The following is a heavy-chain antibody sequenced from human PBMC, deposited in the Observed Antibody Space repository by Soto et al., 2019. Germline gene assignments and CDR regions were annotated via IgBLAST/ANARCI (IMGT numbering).Heavy chain of an antibody. CDR1: GGSISSGDYY. J-gene: IGHJ4*02. CDR3: AREEVVVVPAVQMTTAYFDY. V-gene: IGHV4-30-4*01. Sequence: SETLSLTCTVSGGSISSGDYYWSWIRQPPGKGLEWIGYIYYSGSTYYNPSLKSRVTISVDTSKNQFSLKLSSVTAADTAMYYCAREEVVVVPAVQMTTAYFDYWGQGTLVTVSS. D-gene: IGHD2-2*01. CDR2: IYYSGST.